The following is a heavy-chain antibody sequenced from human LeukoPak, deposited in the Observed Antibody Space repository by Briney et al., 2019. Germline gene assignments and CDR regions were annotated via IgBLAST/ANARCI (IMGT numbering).Heavy chain of an antibody. D-gene: IGHD2-2*01. CDR1: GNYW. Sequence: PGGSLRLSCAASGNYWMHWVRQAPGKGLMWVSHINSDGSWTGYVDSVKGRFTISKDNAKNTVYLQMNNLRAEDTAVYYCVSFYETYWGRGTLVTVSS. V-gene: IGHV3-74*01. CDR2: INSDGSWT. CDR3: VSFYETY. J-gene: IGHJ4*02.